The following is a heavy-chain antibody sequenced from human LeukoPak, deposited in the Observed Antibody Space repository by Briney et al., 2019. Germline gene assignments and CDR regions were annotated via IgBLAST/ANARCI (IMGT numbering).Heavy chain of an antibody. CDR3: ARSGCSGGSCYYASAFDI. J-gene: IGHJ3*02. Sequence: SGGSLRHSCAASGFTFSSYSMNWVRQAPGKGLEWVSSISSSSSYIYYADSVKGRFTISRDNAKNSLYLQMNSLRAEDTAVHYCARSGCSGGSCYYASAFDIWGQGTMVTVSS. V-gene: IGHV3-21*01. CDR2: ISSSSSYI. D-gene: IGHD2-15*01. CDR1: GFTFSSYS.